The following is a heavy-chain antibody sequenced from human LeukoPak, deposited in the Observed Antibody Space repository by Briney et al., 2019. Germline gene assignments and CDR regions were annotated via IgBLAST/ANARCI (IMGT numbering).Heavy chain of an antibody. D-gene: IGHD4-17*01. CDR3: GRDPNGDYVGAFEF. J-gene: IGHJ3*01. V-gene: IGHV3-23*01. CDR1: GFTLSTYG. Sequence: GGSLRLSCAASGFTLSTYGMTWVRQAPGKGLEWVSSIRGSGDYTDYADSVRGRFTISRDNSKNTQHLHMNSLSAEDTAVYFSGRDPNGDYVGAFEFWGQGTLVTVSS. CDR2: IRGSGDYT.